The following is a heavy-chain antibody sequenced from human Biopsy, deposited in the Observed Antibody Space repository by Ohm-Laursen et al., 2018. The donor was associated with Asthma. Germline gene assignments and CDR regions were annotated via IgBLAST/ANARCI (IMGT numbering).Heavy chain of an antibody. CDR1: GFDLRDYT. V-gene: IGHV3-21*01. CDR3: SRDFTIGSGSPFHF. Sequence: SLRLSCAASGFDLRDYTMNWVRQAPGKGLEWVASISSLSRYIYHATSLRGRFTISRDNANRSLYLQMDSLRGDDTAVYYCSRDFTIGSGSPFHFWGRGTLVTVSS. J-gene: IGHJ4*02. D-gene: IGHD3-10*01. CDR2: ISSLSRYI.